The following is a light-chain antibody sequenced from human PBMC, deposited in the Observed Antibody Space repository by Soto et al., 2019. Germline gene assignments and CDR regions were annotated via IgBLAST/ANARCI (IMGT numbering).Light chain of an antibody. CDR1: QSVSSNY. V-gene: IGKV3-20*01. J-gene: IGKJ1*01. Sequence: DIVLTQSPGTLSLPPGERATLSCRSSQSVSSNYLAWYQQKPDQAPRLVIYDVSGRATGIPDRFSGSGSGTAFTLTISRLEPEDSTVYYCQQYGSSPTFGQGTKVEIK. CDR2: DVS. CDR3: QQYGSSPT.